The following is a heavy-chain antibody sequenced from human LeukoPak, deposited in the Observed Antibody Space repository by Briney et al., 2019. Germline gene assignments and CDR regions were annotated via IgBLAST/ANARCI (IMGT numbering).Heavy chain of an antibody. CDR1: GGSFSGYY. CDR3: ARLSDYDAFDI. J-gene: IGHJ3*02. V-gene: IGHV4-34*01. CDR2: INHSGST. D-gene: IGHD4-17*01. Sequence: PSETLSLTCAVYGGSFSGYYWSWIRQPPGKGLEWIGEINHSGSTNYNPSLKSRVTISVDTSKNQFSLKLSSVTAADTAVYYCARLSDYDAFDIWGQGTMVTVSS.